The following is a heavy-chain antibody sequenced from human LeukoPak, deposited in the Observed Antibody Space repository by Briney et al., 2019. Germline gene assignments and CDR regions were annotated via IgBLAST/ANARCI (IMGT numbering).Heavy chain of an antibody. D-gene: IGHD6-19*01. J-gene: IGHJ4*02. V-gene: IGHV1-2*02. CDR3: ARDVSVAGSEVYDY. CDR2: INPNSGGT. CDR1: GYTFTSYY. Sequence: ASVKVSCKASGYTFTSYYMHWVRQAPGQGLEWMGWINPNSGGTNYAQKFQGRVTMTRDTSISTAYMELSRLRSDDTAVYYCARDVSVAGSEVYDYWGQGTLVTVSS.